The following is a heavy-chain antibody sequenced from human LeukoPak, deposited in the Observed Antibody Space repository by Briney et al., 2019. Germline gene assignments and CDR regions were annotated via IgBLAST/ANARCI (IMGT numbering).Heavy chain of an antibody. CDR2: ISSNGGST. D-gene: IGHD2-15*01. Sequence: GGSLRLSCSASGFTFSSYAMHWVRQAPGKGLEYVSAISSNGGSTYYADSVKGRFTISRDNSKNTLYLQMSSLRAEDTAVYYCVKNGYCSGGSCYYPHYWGQGTLVTVSS. CDR3: VKNGYCSGGSCYYPHY. CDR1: GFTFSSYA. J-gene: IGHJ4*02. V-gene: IGHV3-64D*09.